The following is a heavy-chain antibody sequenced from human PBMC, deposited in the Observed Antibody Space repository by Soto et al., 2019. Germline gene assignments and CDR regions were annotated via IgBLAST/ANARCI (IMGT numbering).Heavy chain of an antibody. D-gene: IGHD3-10*01. CDR1: GGSISTTYY. V-gene: IGHV4-39*01. CDR2: IYYSGSA. Sequence: QLRLQESGPGLVKPSETLSLTCTVSGGSISTTYYWAWVRQPPGKALEWLGSIYYSGSAYYSPSFKSRVTMTVDTSKDQFSLKLTSVTAADTAVYYCARHDHWLVRAPLGCWGQGTLVTVSS. CDR3: ARHDHWLVRAPLGC. J-gene: IGHJ4*02.